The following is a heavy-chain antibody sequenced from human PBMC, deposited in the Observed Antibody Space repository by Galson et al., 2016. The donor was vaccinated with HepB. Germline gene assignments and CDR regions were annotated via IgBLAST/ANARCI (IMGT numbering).Heavy chain of an antibody. D-gene: IGHD2-21*01. J-gene: IGHJ6*02. V-gene: IGHV3-30-3*01. Sequence: SLRLPCAASGFTFSNYAMHWVRQAQRKGLEWVAVISYDGSNKYYADPVKGRFTISRDNSKNTLYLQMNSLRAEDTAVYYCTKDRVPLNSHSYYYGMYVWGQGTTVTVSS. CDR2: ISYDGSNK. CDR1: GFTFSNYA. CDR3: TKDRVPLNSHSYYYGMYV.